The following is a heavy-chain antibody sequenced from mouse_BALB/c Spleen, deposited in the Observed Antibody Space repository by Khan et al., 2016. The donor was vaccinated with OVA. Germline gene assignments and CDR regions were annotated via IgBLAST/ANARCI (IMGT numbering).Heavy chain of an antibody. Sequence: EVQLQESGPGLVKPSQSLSLTCTATGYSIASDYAWNWIRQFPGNKLEWMGFISYSGNPNYNPSIKSRISITRDTSKNQFFLQLNSVTSEDTATYYCARVYGGDFDYWGQGTTLTVSS. CDR1: GYSIASDYA. CDR2: ISYSGNP. J-gene: IGHJ2*01. V-gene: IGHV3-2*02. D-gene: IGHD1-1*01. CDR3: ARVYGGDFDY.